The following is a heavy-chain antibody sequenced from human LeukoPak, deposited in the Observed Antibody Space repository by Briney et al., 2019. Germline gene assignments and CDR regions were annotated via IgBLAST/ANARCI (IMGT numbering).Heavy chain of an antibody. CDR2: IKQDGSEK. CDR3: ARERWFGELFTPSIDY. Sequence: GGSLRLSCAAAAFTFSSYCMSWVRQATGKGLEWVTNIKQDGSEKYYVDSVKGRFTISRDNAKNSLYLQMNSLRAEDTAVYYCARERWFGELFTPSIDYWGQGTLVTVSS. D-gene: IGHD3-10*01. V-gene: IGHV3-7*01. J-gene: IGHJ4*02. CDR1: AFTFSSYC.